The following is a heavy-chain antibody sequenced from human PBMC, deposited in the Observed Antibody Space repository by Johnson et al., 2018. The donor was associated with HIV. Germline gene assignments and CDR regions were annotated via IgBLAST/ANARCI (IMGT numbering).Heavy chain of an antibody. CDR2: IYSGGST. Sequence: EVQLVESGGGLVQPGGSLRLSCAASGFTVSSNYMSWVRQAPGKGLEWVSVIYSGGSTYYADSVKGRFTISRDNSKNTLYLQMNSLRAEDTAVYYCTRVSLPPSYAFDFWGQGTMVTVSS. CDR3: TRVSLPPSYAFDF. V-gene: IGHV3-53*01. CDR1: GFTVSSNY. J-gene: IGHJ3*01.